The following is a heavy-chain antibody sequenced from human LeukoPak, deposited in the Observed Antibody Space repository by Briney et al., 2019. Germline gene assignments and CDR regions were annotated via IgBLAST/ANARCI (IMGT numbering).Heavy chain of an antibody. CDR2: IIPIFGTA. D-gene: IGHD3-3*01. CDR1: GGTFSSYA. CDR3: ARMPTIFGPQSGWFDP. V-gene: IGHV1-69*13. Sequence: SVKVSCKASGGTFSSYAISWVRQAPGQGLEWMGGIIPIFGTANYAQKFQGRVTITADESTSTAYMELSSLRSEDTAVYYCARMPTIFGPQSGWFDPWGQGTLVTVSS. J-gene: IGHJ5*02.